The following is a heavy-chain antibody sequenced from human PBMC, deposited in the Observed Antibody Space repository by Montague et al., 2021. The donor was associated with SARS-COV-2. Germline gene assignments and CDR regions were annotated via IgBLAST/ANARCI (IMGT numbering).Heavy chain of an antibody. CDR3: ARVGRQQLVRLSGMDV. J-gene: IGHJ6*02. V-gene: IGHV4-39*07. D-gene: IGHD6-13*01. CDR2: IYYSGST. CDR1: GGSISSSSYY. Sequence: SETPSLTCTVSGGSISSSSYYWGWIRQPPGKGLEWIGSIYYSGSTYYNPSLKSRVTISVDTSKNQFSLKLSSVTAADTAVYYCARVGRQQLVRLSGMDVWGQGTTVTASS.